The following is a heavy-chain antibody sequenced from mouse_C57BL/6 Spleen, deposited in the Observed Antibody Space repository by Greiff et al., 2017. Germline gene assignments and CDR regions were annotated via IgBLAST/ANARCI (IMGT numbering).Heavy chain of an antibody. CDR2: IYPGDGDT. V-gene: IGHV1-80*01. J-gene: IGHJ4*01. CDR1: GYAFSSYW. CDR3: ARLGGYGPHYYAMDY. Sequence: QVQLQQSGAELVKPGSSVKISCKASGYAFSSYWMNWVKHRPGKGLEWIGQIYPGDGDTNYNGKFKGKATLTADKSSSTAYMQLSSLTSEDSAVYFCARLGGYGPHYYAMDYWGQGTSVTVSS. D-gene: IGHD2-2*01.